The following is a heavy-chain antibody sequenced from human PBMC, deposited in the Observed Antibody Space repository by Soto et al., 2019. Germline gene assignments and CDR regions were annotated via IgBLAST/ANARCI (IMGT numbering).Heavy chain of an antibody. J-gene: IGHJ4*02. CDR3: TTDLPIAVAGDFDY. D-gene: IGHD6-19*01. CDR2: IKSKTDGGTT. Sequence: EVQLVESGGGLVKPGGSLRLSCAASGFTFSNAWMNWVRQAPGKGLEWVGRIKSKTDGGTTDYAAPVKGRFTISRDDSKNTLYLQMNSLKTEDTAVYYCTTDLPIAVAGDFDYWGQGTLVTVSS. CDR1: GFTFSNAW. V-gene: IGHV3-15*07.